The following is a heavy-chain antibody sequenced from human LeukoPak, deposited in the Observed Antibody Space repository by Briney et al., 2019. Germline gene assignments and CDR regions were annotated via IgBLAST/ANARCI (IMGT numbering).Heavy chain of an antibody. CDR3: ARGPRVTIFGVVIMGGGPFDP. V-gene: IGHV1-8*01. J-gene: IGHJ5*02. CDR1: GYTFTSYD. CDR2: MNPNSGNT. D-gene: IGHD3-3*01. Sequence: GASVKVSCKASGYTFTSYDINWVRQATGQGLEWMGWMNPNSGNTGYAQKFQGRVTMTRNTSISTAYMELSSLRSEDTAVYYCARGPRVTIFGVVIMGGGPFDPWGQGTLVTVSS.